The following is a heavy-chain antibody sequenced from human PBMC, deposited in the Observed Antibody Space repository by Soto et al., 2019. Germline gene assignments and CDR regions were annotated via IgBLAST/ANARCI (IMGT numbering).Heavy chain of an antibody. CDR2: ISYDGSNK. J-gene: IGHJ4*02. CDR3: ARELIGSGSYYDY. Sequence: QVQLVESGGGVVQPGRSLRLSCAASGFTFSSYAMHWVRQAPGKGLEWVAVISYDGSNKYYADSVKGRFTISRDNSKNPRYLQMNSLRAEDTAVYYCARELIGSGSYYDYWGQGTLVTVSS. CDR1: GFTFSSYA. D-gene: IGHD3-10*01. V-gene: IGHV3-30-3*01.